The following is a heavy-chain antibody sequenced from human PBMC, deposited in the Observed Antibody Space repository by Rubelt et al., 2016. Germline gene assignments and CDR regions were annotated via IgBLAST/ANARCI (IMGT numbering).Heavy chain of an antibody. V-gene: IGHV3-33*08. CDR3: ASARGDDSSGYYSNY. CDR2: IWYDGSNK. D-gene: IGHD3-22*01. J-gene: IGHJ4*02. CDR1: GFTFTTYS. Sequence: ESGGGLVKPGGSLRLSCAASGFTFTTYSMNWVRQAPGKGLEWVAIIWYDGSNKYYADSVKGRFTISRDNSKNTLYLQMSSLRAEDTAVYYCASARGDDSSGYYSNYWGQGTLVTVSS.